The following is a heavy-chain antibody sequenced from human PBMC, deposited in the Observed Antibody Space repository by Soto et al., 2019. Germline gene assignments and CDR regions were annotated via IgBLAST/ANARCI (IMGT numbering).Heavy chain of an antibody. CDR3: ASGDYESSSYQAEFDY. D-gene: IGHD3-22*01. CDR1: GFIFSNYG. J-gene: IGHJ4*02. CDR2: VRYDGSRT. Sequence: GGSLRLSWPASGFIFSNYGVRWVRQAPGQGLEWVAAVRYDGSRTSYADSVKGRFTISRDKSKNTLYLEMNSLRAEDTAVYYCASGDYESSSYQAEFDYWGQGTLVTVSS. V-gene: IGHV3-30*02.